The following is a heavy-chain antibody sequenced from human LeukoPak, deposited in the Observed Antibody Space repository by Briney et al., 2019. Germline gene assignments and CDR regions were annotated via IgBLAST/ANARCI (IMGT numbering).Heavy chain of an antibody. D-gene: IGHD1-1*01. Sequence: GGSLRLSCAASGFTFSSYAMSWVRQAPGKGLEWVSGISGSGGSTYYADSVKGRFTISRDISKNTLYLQMNSLRSDDTAVYYCARDDWNYAYYYMDVWGKGTTVTVSS. CDR1: GFTFSSYA. CDR2: ISGSGGST. J-gene: IGHJ6*03. CDR3: ARDDWNYAYYYMDV. V-gene: IGHV3-23*01.